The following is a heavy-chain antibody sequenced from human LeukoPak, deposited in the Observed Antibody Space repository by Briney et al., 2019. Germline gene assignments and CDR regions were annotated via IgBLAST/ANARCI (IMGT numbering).Heavy chain of an antibody. J-gene: IGHJ4*02. CDR2: IKQDGSEI. Sequence: GGSLRLSCAASGFTLSSYWMSWVHQAPGKGLEWVANIKQDGSEINYVDSVKGRFTISRDNAKNSMLLQMNSLRAEDTAVYYCARADYGGNLFFDYWGQGALVTVSS. CDR3: ARADYGGNLFFDY. CDR1: GFTLSSYW. D-gene: IGHD4-23*01. V-gene: IGHV3-7*04.